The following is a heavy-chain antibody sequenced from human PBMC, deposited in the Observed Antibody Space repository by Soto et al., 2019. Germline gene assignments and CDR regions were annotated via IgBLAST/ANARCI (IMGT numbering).Heavy chain of an antibody. V-gene: IGHV1-2*02. CDR3: VRPSCGTNSCHDWFDT. Sequence: GASVKVSCKASGYIFIDYYINWVRQAPGQGLEWMGWINPNSGGTKYAEQFQGRVTMTTDTSITTAYMELSGLRSDDTAVYYCVRPSCGTNSCHDWFDTWGQGTPVTVSS. CDR2: INPNSGGT. CDR1: GYIFIDYY. D-gene: IGHD5-12*01. J-gene: IGHJ5*02.